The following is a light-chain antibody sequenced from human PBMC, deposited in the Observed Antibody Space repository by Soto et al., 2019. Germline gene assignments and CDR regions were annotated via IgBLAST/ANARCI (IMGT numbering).Light chain of an antibody. CDR1: QTVNTW. J-gene: IGKJ2*01. CDR3: QQYNSYSSTT. Sequence: DIQMTQSPSTLSASVGDRVTITCRASQTVNTWLAWYQQKLGKAPKLLIHKVSSLESGVPSRFSGSGSETEFTLTISSLQPDDSATYYCQQYNSYSSTTFGQGTKLEIK. CDR2: KVS. V-gene: IGKV1-5*03.